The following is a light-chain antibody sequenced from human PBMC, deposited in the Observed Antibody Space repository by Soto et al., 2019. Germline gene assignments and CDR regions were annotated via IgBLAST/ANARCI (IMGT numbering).Light chain of an antibody. V-gene: IGKV1-9*01. CDR2: AAS. J-gene: IGKJ5*01. CDR1: QSISSL. CDR3: QQRHSYPIT. Sequence: IELTQSPSSLSASVGDRVTITCRASQSISSLLVGYQQIPGRAPKLLLSAASTLQSGVPSRFSGSGSGTDFTLTIASLQPEDFATYYCQQRHSYPITFGQGTRLEIK.